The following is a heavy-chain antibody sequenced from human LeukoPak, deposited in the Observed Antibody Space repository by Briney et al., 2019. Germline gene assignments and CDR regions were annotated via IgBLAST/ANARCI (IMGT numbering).Heavy chain of an antibody. Sequence: GGSLRLFCAACGFTFSSHWMTWVRQARGKGLEWVASIKEGGSEKYYADSVKGRFTVSRDNAKNSLYLQMNSLRADDTAVYYCAGYHWNYGVVYWGQGTLVTVSS. J-gene: IGHJ4*02. CDR2: IKEGGSEK. D-gene: IGHD1-7*01. CDR3: AGYHWNYGVVY. V-gene: IGHV3-7*03. CDR1: GFTFSSHW.